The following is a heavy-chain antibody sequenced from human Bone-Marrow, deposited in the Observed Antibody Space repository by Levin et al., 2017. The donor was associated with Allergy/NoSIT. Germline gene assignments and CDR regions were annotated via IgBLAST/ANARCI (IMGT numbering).Heavy chain of an antibody. J-gene: IGHJ6*02. CDR3: ARRGILVGASGWGYGMDV. V-gene: IGHV3-74*01. CDR1: GFTFINHW. Sequence: GGSLRLSCAASGFTFINHWMLWVRQVPGKGLVWVSRVNSRGTTTHYAGSVQGRFTISRDNAQNMLYLQMNSLRVDDTAVYYCARRGILVGASGWGYGMDVWGQGTTVTVSS. CDR2: VNSRGTTT. D-gene: IGHD1-26*01.